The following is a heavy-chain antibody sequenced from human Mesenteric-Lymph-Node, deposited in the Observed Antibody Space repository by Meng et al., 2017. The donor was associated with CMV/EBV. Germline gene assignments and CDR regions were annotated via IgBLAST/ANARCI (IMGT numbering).Heavy chain of an antibody. CDR3: AKRDSSSWYGIFDY. Sequence: ASGFTLSSYWMHWVRQAPGKGLEWVSAISGSGGSTYYADSVKGRFTISRDNSKNTLYLQMNSLRAEDTAVYYCAKRDSSSWYGIFDYWGQGTLVTVSS. CDR2: ISGSGGST. V-gene: IGHV3-23*01. CDR1: GFTLSSYW. J-gene: IGHJ4*02. D-gene: IGHD6-13*01.